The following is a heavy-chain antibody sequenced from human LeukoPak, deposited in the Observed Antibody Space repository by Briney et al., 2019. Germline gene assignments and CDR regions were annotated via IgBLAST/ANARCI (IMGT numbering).Heavy chain of an antibody. Sequence: GGSLRLSCTAFGFTFSNYWMHWVRQAPGKGLEWVATIKQDGSKKCYVDSVKGRFTISRDNAKNSLYLQMNSLRAEDAAVYYCGRAMDVWGQGTTVTVSS. CDR1: GFTFSNYW. J-gene: IGHJ6*02. CDR2: IKQDGSKK. CDR3: GRAMDV. V-gene: IGHV3-7*04.